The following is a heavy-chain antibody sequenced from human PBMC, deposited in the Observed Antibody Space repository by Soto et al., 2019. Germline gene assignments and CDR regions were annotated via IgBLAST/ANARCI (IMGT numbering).Heavy chain of an antibody. CDR3: ARDGTLYDSSGYYYLY. CDR1: GGTFSRYA. CDR2: IIPLFGKA. J-gene: IGHJ4*02. Sequence: QVQLVQSGAEVKKPGSSVKVSCKASGGTFSRYAISWVRQAPGQGLEWMGGIIPLFGKANYAQKFQGRVTITADESTSTAYMELSSLRSEDTAVYYCARDGTLYDSSGYYYLYWGQGTLGTVSS. D-gene: IGHD3-22*01. V-gene: IGHV1-69*01.